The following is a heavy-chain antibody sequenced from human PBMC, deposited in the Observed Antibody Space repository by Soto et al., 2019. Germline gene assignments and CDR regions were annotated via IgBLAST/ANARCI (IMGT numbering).Heavy chain of an antibody. V-gene: IGHV1-18*04. Sequence: ASVKVSCTASGYTFTSYGISWVRQAPGQGLEWMGWISAYNGNTNYAQKLQGRVTMTTDTSTSTAYMELRSLRSDDTAVYYCARAIAVAGRGNWFDPWGQGTLVTSPQ. D-gene: IGHD6-19*01. CDR2: ISAYNGNT. J-gene: IGHJ5*02. CDR1: GYTFTSYG. CDR3: ARAIAVAGRGNWFDP.